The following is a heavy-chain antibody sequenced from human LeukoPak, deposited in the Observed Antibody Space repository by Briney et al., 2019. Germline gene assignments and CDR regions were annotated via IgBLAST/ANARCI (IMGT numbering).Heavy chain of an antibody. D-gene: IGHD6-19*01. CDR2: ISGSGGST. J-gene: IGHJ4*02. V-gene: IGHV3-23*01. CDR1: GFTFSSYA. Sequence: GGSLRLSCAASGFTFSSYAMSWVRQAPGKGLEWVSAISGSGGSTHYADSVKGRFTISRDNAKNSLYLQMNSLRAEDTAVYYCARWGSGWSLDYWGQGILVTVSS. CDR3: ARWGSGWSLDY.